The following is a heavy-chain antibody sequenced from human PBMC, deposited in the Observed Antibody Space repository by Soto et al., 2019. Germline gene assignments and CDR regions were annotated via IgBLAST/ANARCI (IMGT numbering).Heavy chain of an antibody. CDR2: IHFSKST. CDR3: ARARGSRNRNAFNI. V-gene: IGHV4-39*01. CDR1: GGCVSSRTYY. D-gene: IGHD3-10*01. Sequence: XRSLELTCMVCGGCVSSRTYYWAWIRQHPGKALEWIGSIHFSKSTYYNPSLWSRVTISVDTSQNQISLSLGSVTAADTAVYYCARARGSRNRNAFNIWANRTMVTVSS. J-gene: IGHJ3*02.